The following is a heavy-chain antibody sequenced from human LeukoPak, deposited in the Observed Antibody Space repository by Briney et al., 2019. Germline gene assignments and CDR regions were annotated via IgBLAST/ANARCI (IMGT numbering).Heavy chain of an antibody. V-gene: IGHV3-7*01. CDR2: IKEDGSEK. J-gene: IGHJ4*02. CDR1: GFTFSRYW. D-gene: IGHD2-2*02. Sequence: GGSLRLSCAASGFTFSRYWMGWVRQAPGKGLEWVANIKEDGSEKFYVDSVEGRFTISRDNAKNSLYLQMNSLRGEDTAVYYCARDIEGVVPAAIGADYWGQGTLVTVSS. CDR3: ARDIEGVVPAAIGADY.